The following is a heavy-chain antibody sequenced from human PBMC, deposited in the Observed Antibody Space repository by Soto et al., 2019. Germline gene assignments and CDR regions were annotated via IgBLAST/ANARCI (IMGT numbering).Heavy chain of an antibody. CDR2: IKSKTDGGTT. CDR1: GFTFSNAW. J-gene: IGHJ6*02. CDR3: TTDSKGWFGELLLHYYYYYGMDV. Sequence: GGSLRLSCAASGFTFSNAWMNWVRQAPGKGLEWVGRIKSKTDGGTTDYAAPVKGRFTISRDDSKNTLYLQMNSLKTEDTAVYYCTTDSKGWFGELLLHYYYYYGMDVWGQGTTVTVSS. D-gene: IGHD3-10*01. V-gene: IGHV3-15*07.